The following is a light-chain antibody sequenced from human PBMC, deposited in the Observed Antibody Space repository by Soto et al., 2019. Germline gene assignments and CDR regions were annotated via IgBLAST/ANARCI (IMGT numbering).Light chain of an antibody. CDR1: QSVSSSY. CDR2: DAS. Sequence: EVVLTQSPGTLALSRGERATLSCRASQSVSSSYLAWYQHRPGQAPRLLIFDASSRATGIPDRFSGTGSGTDFTLTISRLEPEDFAVYYCQQYGNSPWTFGHGTKVDIK. J-gene: IGKJ1*01. CDR3: QQYGNSPWT. V-gene: IGKV3-20*01.